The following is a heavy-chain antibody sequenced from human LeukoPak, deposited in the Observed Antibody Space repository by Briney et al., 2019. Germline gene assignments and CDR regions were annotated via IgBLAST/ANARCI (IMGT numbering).Heavy chain of an antibody. CDR1: GFTVSSNY. CDR3: AKERVVVAARDAFDI. D-gene: IGHD2-15*01. V-gene: IGHV3-53*01. Sequence: GGSLRLSCAASGFTVSSNYMSWVRQAPGKGLEWVSVIYSGGSTYYADSVKGRFTISRDNSKNTLYLQMNSLRAEDTAVYYCAKERVVVAARDAFDIWGQGTMVTVSS. J-gene: IGHJ3*02. CDR2: IYSGGST.